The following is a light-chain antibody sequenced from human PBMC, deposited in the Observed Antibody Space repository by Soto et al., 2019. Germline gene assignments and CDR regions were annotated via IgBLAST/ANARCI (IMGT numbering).Light chain of an antibody. CDR3: LQHNNYPLT. CDR2: AAS. V-gene: IGKV1-17*01. CDR1: QGIRNG. J-gene: IGKJ4*01. Sequence: DIQMTLSPSSLSASIGDRVSITCRASQGIRNGLGWYQQKPGKAPKRLIYAASTLQSGVPSRFSGSGSGTEFTLTISSLQPEDFATYYCLQHNNYPLTLGRGTKVDIK.